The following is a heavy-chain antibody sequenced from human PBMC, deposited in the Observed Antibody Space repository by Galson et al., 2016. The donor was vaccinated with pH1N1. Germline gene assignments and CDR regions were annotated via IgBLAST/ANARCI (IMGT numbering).Heavy chain of an antibody. CDR1: GFTFTNAW. J-gene: IGHJ4*02. CDR2: IKSKTDGGTT. V-gene: IGHV3-15*01. Sequence: SLRLSCAASGFTFTNAWMSWVRQAPGKGLEWVGRIKSKTDGGTTDYAAPVKGRFTISRDDSKKMLYLQINNLKIEDTAVYYCVKQIGGGDCYWGQGTLVTVSS. CDR3: VKQIGGGDCY. D-gene: IGHD2-21*01.